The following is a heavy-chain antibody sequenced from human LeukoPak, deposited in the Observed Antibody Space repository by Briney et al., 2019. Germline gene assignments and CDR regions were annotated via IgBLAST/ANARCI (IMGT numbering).Heavy chain of an antibody. CDR1: GFMFSTYS. Sequence: GGSLRLSCAASGFMFSTYSMNWVRQAPGKGLEWVSYITSDSSTMFYADSVKGRFTISRDNAENSMYLQMNSLRAEDTAVYYCARVLSLRYYYYMDVWGKGTTVTVSS. J-gene: IGHJ6*03. V-gene: IGHV3-48*01. CDR3: ARVLSLRYYYYMDV. CDR2: ITSDSSTM. D-gene: IGHD5/OR15-5a*01.